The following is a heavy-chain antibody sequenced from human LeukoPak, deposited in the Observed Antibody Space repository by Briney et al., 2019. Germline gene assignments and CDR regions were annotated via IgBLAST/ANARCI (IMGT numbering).Heavy chain of an antibody. Sequence: QPGGSLRLSCAASGFTFHDYAMNWVRQPPGKGLEWVSLIGWDGDATYYADSVKGRFTISRDNSKNTLYLQMNSLRAEDAAVYFCAKNSGYSWQYFFDYWGQGTLVTVSS. D-gene: IGHD6-25*01. CDR1: GFTFHDYA. V-gene: IGHV3-43D*03. CDR3: AKNSGYSWQYFFDY. CDR2: IGWDGDAT. J-gene: IGHJ4*02.